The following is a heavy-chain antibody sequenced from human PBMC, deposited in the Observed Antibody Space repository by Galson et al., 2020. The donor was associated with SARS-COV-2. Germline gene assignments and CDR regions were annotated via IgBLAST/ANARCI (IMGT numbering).Heavy chain of an antibody. CDR3: VRDRYCTITTCYNWFAP. CDR1: EFMFSTFG. V-gene: IGHV3-33*05. CDR2: ISFDGNNE. Sequence: GGSLRLSCAASEFMFSTFGMHWVRQGPGKGLEWVAFISFDGNNEYYADSVKGRFTVSRDNSNNKLYLQMNNLRADDTAVYYCVRDRYCTITTCYNWFAPWGQGTLGTVCS. J-gene: IGHJ5*02. D-gene: IGHD2-2*02.